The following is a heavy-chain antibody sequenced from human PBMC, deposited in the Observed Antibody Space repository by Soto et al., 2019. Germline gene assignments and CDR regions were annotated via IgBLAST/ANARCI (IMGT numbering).Heavy chain of an antibody. CDR2: INAGNGNT. CDR1: GYTFTAYH. CDR3: ARVAPSGGSVPRFDP. V-gene: IGHV1-3*01. J-gene: IGHJ5*02. D-gene: IGHD3-10*01. Sequence: QVQLVQSGAEVKEPGASVRVSCKALGYTFTAYHIHWLRQAPGQGLEWMGWINAGNGNTRSSRKFQGRVIITRDTSATTAYLEVDSLRSEDTAIYYCARVAPSGGSVPRFDPWGQGTLLTVSS.